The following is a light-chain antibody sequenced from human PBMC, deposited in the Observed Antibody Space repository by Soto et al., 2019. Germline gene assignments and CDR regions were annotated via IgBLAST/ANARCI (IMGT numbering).Light chain of an antibody. Sequence: QLVLTQSPSASASLGASVKLTCTRSSGHSSYAIAWHQQQPEKGPRFLMRLNSDGSHTKGDGIPDRFSGSSSGAERCLTISSLQSEDEADYYCQTWGTGIQVFGGGTKLTVL. CDR2: LNSDGSH. CDR1: SGHSSYA. V-gene: IGLV4-69*01. CDR3: QTWGTGIQV. J-gene: IGLJ3*02.